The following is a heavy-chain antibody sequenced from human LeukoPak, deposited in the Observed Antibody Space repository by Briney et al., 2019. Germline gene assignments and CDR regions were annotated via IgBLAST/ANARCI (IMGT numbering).Heavy chain of an antibody. V-gene: IGHV3-7*01. J-gene: IGHJ4*02. D-gene: IGHD4-17*01. CDR3: ARDFGDYVFMFDY. CDR1: GFTFSNYW. CDR2: IKQDGSEK. Sequence: PGGSLRLSCAASGFTFSNYWMSWVRQAPGKGLEWVANIKQDGSEKNYVDSVKGRFTISRDNAKNSLYLQMNSLRAEDMAVYYCARDFGDYVFMFDYWGQGTLVTVSS.